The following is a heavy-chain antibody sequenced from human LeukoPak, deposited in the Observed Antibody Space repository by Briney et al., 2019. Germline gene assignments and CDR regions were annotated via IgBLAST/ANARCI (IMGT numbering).Heavy chain of an antibody. Sequence: GGSLRLSCAASEFTFNNFVMTWVRQAPGKGLEWVSGISGSGRSIYYTDSVKGRFTISRDNSKNTLYLQMTSLRAEDTAVYYCAKGGHYYDSFYYFDYWGQGTLVTVSS. CDR3: AKGGHYYDSFYYFDY. D-gene: IGHD3-22*01. CDR1: EFTFNNFV. CDR2: ISGSGRSI. V-gene: IGHV3-23*01. J-gene: IGHJ4*02.